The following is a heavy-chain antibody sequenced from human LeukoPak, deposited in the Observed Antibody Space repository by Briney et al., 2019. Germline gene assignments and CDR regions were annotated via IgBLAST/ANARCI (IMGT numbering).Heavy chain of an antibody. CDR1: GFIFSSYA. CDR2: ITASVGST. J-gene: IGHJ4*02. D-gene: IGHD4-17*01. CDR3: ASRAYGDYGFDY. V-gene: IGHV3-23*01. Sequence: GGSLRHSCAASGFIFSSYAMSWVRQAPGQGLEWVSAITASVGSTYYADSVKGRFTIFRDNSKNTLYLQMCSLRDEDTAVYYCASRAYGDYGFDYWGQGTLVTVSS.